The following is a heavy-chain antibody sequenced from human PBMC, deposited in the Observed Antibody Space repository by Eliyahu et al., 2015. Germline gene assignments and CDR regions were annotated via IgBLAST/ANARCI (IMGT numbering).Heavy chain of an antibody. CDR3: VRDVDGAFDI. J-gene: IGHJ3*02. CDR1: GGSFSGYY. V-gene: IGHV4-34*01. D-gene: IGHD5-24*01. CDR2: INHSAST. Sequence: QVQLQQWGAGLLKPSETLSLTCAVYGGSFSGYYWSWIRQPPGKGLEWIGEINHSASTNYNPSLKSRVTISVDTSKNQFSLKLSSVTAADTAVYYCVRDVDGAFDIWGQGTMVTVSS.